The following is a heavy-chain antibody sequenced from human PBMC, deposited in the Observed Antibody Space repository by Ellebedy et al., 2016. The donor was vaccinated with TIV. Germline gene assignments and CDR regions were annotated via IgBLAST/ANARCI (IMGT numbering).Heavy chain of an antibody. D-gene: IGHD5-18*01. V-gene: IGHV3-23*01. CDR3: AKDRTAGDGYWVFDS. Sequence: GESLKISCAASGFTSSSYDMHWVRQAPGKGLEWVSGIVGGGAERYADSVKGRFTISRDNSKNTVDLQMKSLRDEDTAVYFCAKDRTAGDGYWVFDSWGQGTLVTVSS. CDR1: GFTSSSYD. J-gene: IGHJ4*02. CDR2: IVGGGA.